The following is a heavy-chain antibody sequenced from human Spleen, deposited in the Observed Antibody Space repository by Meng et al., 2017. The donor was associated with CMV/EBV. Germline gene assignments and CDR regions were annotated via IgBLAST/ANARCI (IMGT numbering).Heavy chain of an antibody. Sequence: SGCTFPNAWMSWIRQAPGKGLEWVGRIKSRYDGGTSDYPAPVKGRFTISRDDSKTTLYLQMNRLAIEDTAVYYCVTDLLLRGPYFDYWGQGSLVTVSS. CDR1: GCTFPNAW. J-gene: IGHJ4*02. CDR3: VTDLLLRGPYFDY. V-gene: IGHV3-15*01. CDR2: IKSRYDGGTS. D-gene: IGHD2/OR15-2a*01.